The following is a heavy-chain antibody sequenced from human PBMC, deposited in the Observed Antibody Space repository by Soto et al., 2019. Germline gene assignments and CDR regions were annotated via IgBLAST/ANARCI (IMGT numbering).Heavy chain of an antibody. J-gene: IGHJ6*02. D-gene: IGHD2-15*01. V-gene: IGHV3-53*01. CDR3: ARVDSVDYYYGMDV. Sequence: EVQLVESGGGLIQPGGSLRLSCAASGFTVSYFYMNWVRQAPGKGLEWVSVIYGGDSTYYADSVKGRFTTSRDSSKNTVYLKMNSLRAEDTAVYYCARVDSVDYYYGMDVWGQGTTVTVSS. CDR1: GFTVSYFY. CDR2: IYGGDST.